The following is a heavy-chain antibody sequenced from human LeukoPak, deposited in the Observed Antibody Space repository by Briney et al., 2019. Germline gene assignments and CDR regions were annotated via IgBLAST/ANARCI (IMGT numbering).Heavy chain of an antibody. D-gene: IGHD2-2*01. V-gene: IGHV3-7*01. CDR1: GFTFSSYW. Sequence: GGSLRLSCAASGFTFSSYWMSWVRQAPGKGLEWVANIKQDGSEKYYVDSVKGRFTISRDNAKNSLYLQMNSLRAEDTAVYYCARDVVPAVISYYFDYWGQGTLVTVSS. CDR2: IKQDGSEK. J-gene: IGHJ4*02. CDR3: ARDVVPAVISYYFDY.